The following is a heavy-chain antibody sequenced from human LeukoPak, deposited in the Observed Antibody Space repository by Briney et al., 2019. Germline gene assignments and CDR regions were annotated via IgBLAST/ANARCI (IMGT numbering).Heavy chain of an antibody. CDR3: ARGEGRHDAFDI. Sequence: KPSETLSLTCTVSGRSISSYYWSWIRQPPGKGLEWIGYIYYSGSTNYNPSLKSRVTISVDTSKNQCSLKLSSVTAADTAVYYCARGEGRHDAFDIEGQGTMVTVSS. J-gene: IGHJ3*02. V-gene: IGHV4-59*01. CDR2: IYYSGST. D-gene: IGHD6-25*01. CDR1: GRSISSYY.